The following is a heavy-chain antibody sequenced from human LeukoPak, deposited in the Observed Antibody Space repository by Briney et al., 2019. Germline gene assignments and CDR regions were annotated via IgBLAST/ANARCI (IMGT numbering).Heavy chain of an antibody. Sequence: GGSLRLSCAASEFTLRSYAMSWVRKAPGKGLEWVSAISGSGGDTYYADTVKGRFTISRDNSKNTLYVQMNSLRDEDTAVYYCAKGQRWESPHYLDSWGQGTLVTVSS. CDR3: AKGQRWESPHYLDS. CDR2: ISGSGGDT. CDR1: EFTLRSYA. J-gene: IGHJ4*02. D-gene: IGHD1-26*01. V-gene: IGHV3-23*01.